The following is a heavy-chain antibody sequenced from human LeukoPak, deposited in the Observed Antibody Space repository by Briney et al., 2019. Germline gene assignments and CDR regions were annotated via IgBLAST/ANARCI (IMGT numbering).Heavy chain of an antibody. V-gene: IGHV3-33*01. CDR3: ARASGPFDY. J-gene: IGHJ4*02. CDR2: IWYDGSNK. CDR1: GFSFSTYG. D-gene: IGHD3-10*01. Sequence: GGSLRLSCAASGFSFSTYGMHWVRQAPGKGLEWVAVIWYDGSNKYYADSVKGRFTISRDNSKNTLYLQMNSLRAEDTALYYCARASGPFDYWGQGTLVTVSS.